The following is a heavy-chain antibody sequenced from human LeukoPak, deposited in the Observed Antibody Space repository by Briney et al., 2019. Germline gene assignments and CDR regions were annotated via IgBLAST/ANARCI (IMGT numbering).Heavy chain of an antibody. CDR3: ATTYSAYCSSTSCYGRFDY. Sequence: PGRSLRLSCAASGFTFSSYDMHWVRQASGQGLERVAVIWYDGGNKYYADSVKGRFTISRDNSKNTLHLQMNSLRAEDTAVYYCATTYSAYCSSTSCYGRFDYWGQGTLVTVSS. J-gene: IGHJ4*02. CDR1: GFTFSSYD. CDR2: IWYDGGNK. D-gene: IGHD2-2*01. V-gene: IGHV3-33*01.